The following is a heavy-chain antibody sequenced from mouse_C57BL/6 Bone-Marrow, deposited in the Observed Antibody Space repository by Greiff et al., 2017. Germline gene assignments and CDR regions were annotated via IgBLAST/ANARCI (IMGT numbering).Heavy chain of an antibody. V-gene: IGHV6-3*01. CDR3: TVHYYGSSYGWFAY. D-gene: IGHD1-1*01. Sequence: EVQGVESGGGLVQPGGSMKLSCVASGFTFSNYWMNWVRQSPEKGLEWVAQIRLKSDNYATHYAESVKGRFTISRDDSKSSVYLQMNNLRAEDTGIYYCTVHYYGSSYGWFAYWGQGTLVTVSA. J-gene: IGHJ3*01. CDR2: IRLKSDNYAT. CDR1: GFTFSNYW.